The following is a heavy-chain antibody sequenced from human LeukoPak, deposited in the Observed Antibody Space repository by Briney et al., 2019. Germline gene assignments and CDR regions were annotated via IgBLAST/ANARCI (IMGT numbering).Heavy chain of an antibody. CDR2: IFHLGST. V-gene: IGHV4-38-2*02. Sequence: SETLSLTCSVSGYSISTGYNWGWIRQPPGKGLEWIGSIFHLGSTYINPSLKSRVTISVDTSKNQFSLKLSSVTAADTAVYYCARVSSGWLYYFDYWGQGTLVTVSS. CDR1: GYSISTGYN. J-gene: IGHJ4*02. CDR3: ARVSSGWLYYFDY. D-gene: IGHD6-19*01.